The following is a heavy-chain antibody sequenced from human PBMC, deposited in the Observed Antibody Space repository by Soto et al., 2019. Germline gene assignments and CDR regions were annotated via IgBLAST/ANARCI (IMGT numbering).Heavy chain of an antibody. D-gene: IGHD2-21*02. CDR2: ISGNGGST. CDR1: GFTFSSCA. CDR3: ASARCSSACYLIDY. V-gene: IGHV3-23*01. J-gene: IGHJ4*02. Sequence: GGSLRLSCAASGFTFSSCAMGWVRQAPGKGLEWVSGISGNGGSTYYADSVKGRFTISRDTSKNTLYLQMDSLGAEDTAIYHCASARCSSACYLIDYWGLGTLVTVSS.